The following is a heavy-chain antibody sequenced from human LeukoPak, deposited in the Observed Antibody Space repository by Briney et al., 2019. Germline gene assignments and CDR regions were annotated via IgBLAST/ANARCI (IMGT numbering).Heavy chain of an antibody. CDR2: ISGSGGST. Sequence: GGSLRLSCAASGFTFSSYAMSWVRQAPGKGLEWVSAISGSGGSTYYADSVKGRFTISRDNSKNTLYLQMNSLRAEDTAVYYCAKVGGHIVAGLNWFDPWGQGTLVTVPS. J-gene: IGHJ5*02. V-gene: IGHV3-23*01. CDR1: GFTFSSYA. D-gene: IGHD2-15*01. CDR3: AKVGGHIVAGLNWFDP.